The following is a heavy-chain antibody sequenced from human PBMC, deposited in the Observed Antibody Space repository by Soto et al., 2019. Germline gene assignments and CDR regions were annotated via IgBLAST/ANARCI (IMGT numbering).Heavy chain of an antibody. CDR2: TIPMFGTT. Sequence: SVKVSCKASGGTFSNFAITWVRQAPGQGLEWMGGTIPMFGTTNCAQKFQGRVTITADESTSTAYMELRSLRSEDTAVYYCALGSGTTPTEIYFDYWGQGTLVTVSS. V-gene: IGHV1-69*13. CDR1: GGTFSNFA. J-gene: IGHJ4*02. CDR3: ALGSGTTPTEIYFDY. D-gene: IGHD1-1*01.